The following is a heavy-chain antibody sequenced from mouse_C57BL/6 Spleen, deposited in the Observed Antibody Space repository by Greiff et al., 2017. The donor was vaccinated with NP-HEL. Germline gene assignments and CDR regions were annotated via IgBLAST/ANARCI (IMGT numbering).Heavy chain of an antibody. J-gene: IGHJ2*01. CDR2: ISSGSSTI. V-gene: IGHV5-17*01. Sequence: EVKLVESGGGLVKPGGSLKLSCAASGFTFSDYGMHWVRQAPEKGLEWVAYISSGSSTIYYADTVKGRFTLSRDNAKNTLFLQMTSLRSEDTAMYYCAREAYYYGSYYFDYWGQGTTLTVSS. D-gene: IGHD1-1*01. CDR1: GFTFSDYG. CDR3: AREAYYYGSYYFDY.